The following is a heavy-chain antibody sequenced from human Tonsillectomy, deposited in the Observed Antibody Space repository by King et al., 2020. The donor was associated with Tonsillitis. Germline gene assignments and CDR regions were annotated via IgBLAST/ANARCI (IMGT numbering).Heavy chain of an antibody. V-gene: IGHV1-46*01. CDR3: ARGLLTYDYVWGSGDF. CDR2: INPNGGST. J-gene: IGHJ4*02. CDR1: GYSCSSPV. Sequence: GYSCSSPVMYWVRQAPGQGPEWMGEINPNGGSTKYAQRFQGRLTMTRDTSTSTVYMELSSLRSEDTAMYYCARGLLTYDYVWGSGDFWGQGTLVTVSS. D-gene: IGHD3-16*01.